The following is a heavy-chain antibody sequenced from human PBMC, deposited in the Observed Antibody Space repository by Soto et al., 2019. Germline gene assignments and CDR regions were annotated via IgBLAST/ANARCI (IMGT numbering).Heavy chain of an antibody. V-gene: IGHV3-15*01. CDR1: GFTFSNAW. J-gene: IGHJ4*02. CDR2: IKSKTDGGTT. CDR3: TTDLVTAAGTDY. D-gene: IGHD6-13*01. Sequence: PRLSCAASGFTFSNAWMSWVRQAPGKGLEWVGRIKSKTDGGTTDYAAPVKGRFTISRDDSKNTLYLQMNSLKTEDTAVYYCTTDLVTAAGTDYWGQGTLVTVSS.